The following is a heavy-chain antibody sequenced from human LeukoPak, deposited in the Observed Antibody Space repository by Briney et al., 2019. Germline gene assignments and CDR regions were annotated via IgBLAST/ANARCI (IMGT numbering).Heavy chain of an antibody. CDR2: IRGDGSNK. CDR3: AKRYCSGGSCSSTTRWDYLDY. D-gene: IGHD2-15*01. J-gene: IGHJ4*02. CDR1: GFTFSSYG. Sequence: GGSLRLSCAASGFTFSSYGMHWVRQAPGKGLEWVALIRGDGSNKYYADSVKGRFTISRDNSKNTLYLQMNSLRSEDTAVYYCAKRYCSGGSCSSTTRWDYLDYWGQGTLVTVSS. V-gene: IGHV3-30*02.